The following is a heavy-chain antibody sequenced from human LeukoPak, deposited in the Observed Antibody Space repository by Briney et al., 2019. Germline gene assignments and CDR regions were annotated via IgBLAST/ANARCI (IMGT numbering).Heavy chain of an antibody. Sequence: SETLSLTCAVYGGSFSGYYWSWIRQPPGKGLEWIGEINQSGSTNYNPSLKSRVTISVDTSKNQFSLKLSSVTAADTAVYYCARKGIAAAGRHYYYGMDVWGQGTTVTVSS. CDR3: ARKGIAAAGRHYYYGMDV. D-gene: IGHD6-13*01. CDR2: INQSGST. J-gene: IGHJ6*02. CDR1: GGSFSGYY. V-gene: IGHV4-34*01.